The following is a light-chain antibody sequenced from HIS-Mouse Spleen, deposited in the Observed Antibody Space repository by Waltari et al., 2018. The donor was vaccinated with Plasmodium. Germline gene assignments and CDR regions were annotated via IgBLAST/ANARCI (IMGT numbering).Light chain of an antibody. CDR3: AAWDDSLSGPV. CDR1: SSNTGSNY. V-gene: IGLV1-47*01. CDR2: SNK. Sequence: QSVLTQPPSASGTPGPRVTISCSGSSSNTGSNYVYWYQQLPGTAPKLLIYSNKQRPSGVPDRFSGSKSGTSASLAISGLRSEDEADYYCAAWDDSLSGPVFGGGTKLTVL. J-gene: IGLJ3*02.